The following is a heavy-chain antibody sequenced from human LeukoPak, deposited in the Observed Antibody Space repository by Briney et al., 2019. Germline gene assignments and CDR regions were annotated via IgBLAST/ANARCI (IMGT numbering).Heavy chain of an antibody. D-gene: IGHD3-10*01. Sequence: ASVKVSYKPSGYTFTRYDIQWVRQAAGQGREWMGWMNPNSGNTGFAQNLQDRVTMTSNTSISPAYPELRILSSDGTGVYYCARQRGDAFDIWGKGTMVTVS. CDR2: MNPNSGNT. J-gene: IGHJ3*02. V-gene: IGHV1-8*01. CDR3: ARQRGDAFDI. CDR1: GYTFTRYD.